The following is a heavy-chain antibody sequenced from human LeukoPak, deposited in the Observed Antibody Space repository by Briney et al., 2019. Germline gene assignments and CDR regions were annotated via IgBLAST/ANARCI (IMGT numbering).Heavy chain of an antibody. V-gene: IGHV4-59*08. D-gene: IGHD3-3*01. CDR1: GGSISSYY. Sequence: SETLSLTCTVSGGSISSYYWSWIRQPPGKGLEWIGYIYYSGSTNYNPSLKSRVTISVDTSKNQFSLKLSSVTAADTAVYYCASTLSNGGVVIRFHYWGQGTLVTVSS. CDR3: ASTLSNGGVVIRFHY. J-gene: IGHJ4*02. CDR2: IYYSGST.